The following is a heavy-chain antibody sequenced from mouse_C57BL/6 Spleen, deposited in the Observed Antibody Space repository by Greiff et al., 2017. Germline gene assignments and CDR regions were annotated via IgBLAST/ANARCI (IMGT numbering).Heavy chain of an antibody. CDR1: GYTFTSYW. CDR3: ARFLLITTVVAPFTY. CDR2: LNPSNGGT. Sequence: VQLQQPGTELVKPGASVKLSCKASGYTFTSYWMHWVKQRPGQGLEWIGNLNPSNGGTNSNEKFKSKATLTVDNSYSTAYMQLSSLTSEDSAVYYCARFLLITTVVAPFTYWGQGTLVTVAA. V-gene: IGHV1-53*01. J-gene: IGHJ3*01. D-gene: IGHD1-1*01.